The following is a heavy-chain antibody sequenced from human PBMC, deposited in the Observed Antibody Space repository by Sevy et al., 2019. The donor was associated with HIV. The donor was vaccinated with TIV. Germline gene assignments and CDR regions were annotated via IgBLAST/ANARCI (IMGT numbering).Heavy chain of an antibody. CDR2: ISYDGSNK. J-gene: IGHJ5*02. D-gene: IGHD6-13*01. CDR1: GFTFSSYG. V-gene: IGHV3-30*18. Sequence: GGSLRLSCAASGFTFSSYGMHWVRQAPGKGLEWVAVISYDGSNKYYADSVKGRFTISRDNSKNTLYLQMNSLRAEETAVYYCAKDEGDIAAAGTTRFDPWGQGTLVTVSS. CDR3: AKDEGDIAAAGTTRFDP.